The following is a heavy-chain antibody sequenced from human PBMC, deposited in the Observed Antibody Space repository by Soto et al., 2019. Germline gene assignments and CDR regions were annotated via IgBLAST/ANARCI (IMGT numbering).Heavy chain of an antibody. Sequence: QITLKESGPTLVKPTQTLTLTCTFSGFSLSTSGVGVGWIRQPPGKALEWLALIYWDDDKRYSPSLKSRLTITKDTSKNQVVLTMTNMDPVDTATYYCAHTEDYVWGSSAFDIWGQGTMVTVSS. V-gene: IGHV2-5*02. CDR2: IYWDDDK. CDR1: GFSLSTSGVG. CDR3: AHTEDYVWGSSAFDI. J-gene: IGHJ3*02. D-gene: IGHD3-16*01.